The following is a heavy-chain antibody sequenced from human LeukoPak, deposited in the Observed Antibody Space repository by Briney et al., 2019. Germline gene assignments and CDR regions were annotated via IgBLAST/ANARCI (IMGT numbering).Heavy chain of an antibody. J-gene: IGHJ3*02. V-gene: IGHV3-23*01. CDR3: AKGWSGNYAFDI. CDR1: GFTFSIHS. CDR2: LRDNGGST. Sequence: GRTLRLSCAVSGFTFSIHSMSWVRHPPAKGLECGSALRDNGGSTYYADSAKGRLPIPRHNPKNTLYLQMHSLRAEDTAVYYCAKGWSGNYAFDIWGQGTMVTVSS. D-gene: IGHD3-3*01.